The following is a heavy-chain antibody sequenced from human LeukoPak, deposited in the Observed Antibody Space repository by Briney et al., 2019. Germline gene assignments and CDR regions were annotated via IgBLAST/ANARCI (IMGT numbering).Heavy chain of an antibody. CDR2: IYYSGST. J-gene: IGHJ4*02. D-gene: IGHD6-19*01. CDR1: GGSISSGGYY. CDR3: ARHYIEYSSGWYDY. Sequence: SQTLSLTCTVSGGSISSGGYYWSWIRQHPGKGLEWIGYIYYSGSTYYNPSLKSRVTISVDTSKNQFSLKLSSVTAADTAVYYCARHYIEYSSGWYDYWGQGTLVTVPS. V-gene: IGHV4-31*03.